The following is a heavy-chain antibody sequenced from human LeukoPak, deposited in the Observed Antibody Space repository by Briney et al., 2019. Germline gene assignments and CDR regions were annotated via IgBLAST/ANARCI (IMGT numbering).Heavy chain of an antibody. CDR3: LSIAARPVGKEDDY. Sequence: GASVKVSCKSSGYTFTGYYMHWVRQAPGQGLEWMGWINPNSGGTNYAQKFQGRVTMTRDTSISTAYMELSRLRSDDTAVYYCLSIAARPVGKEDDYWGQGTLVTVSS. D-gene: IGHD6-6*01. CDR1: GYTFTGYY. V-gene: IGHV1-2*02. CDR2: INPNSGGT. J-gene: IGHJ4*02.